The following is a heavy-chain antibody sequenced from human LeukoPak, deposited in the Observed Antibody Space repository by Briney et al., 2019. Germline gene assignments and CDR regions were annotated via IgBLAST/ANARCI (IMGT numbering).Heavy chain of an antibody. J-gene: IGHJ4*02. CDR1: GGTFSNYA. V-gene: IGHV1-69*05. CDR2: FMLIFGTA. CDR3: ARGESYTSSGYYY. Sequence: SVKVSCKASGGTFSNYAISWVRQAPGQGLEWMGRFMLIFGTANHAQKFQGRVTITTDESTTTACMELSSLKSEDTAVYYCARGESYTSSGYYYWGQGTMVTVSS. D-gene: IGHD3-22*01.